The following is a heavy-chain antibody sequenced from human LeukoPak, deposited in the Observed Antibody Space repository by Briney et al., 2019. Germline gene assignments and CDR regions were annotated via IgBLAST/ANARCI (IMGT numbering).Heavy chain of an antibody. CDR1: GFTFSSYE. D-gene: IGHD2-15*01. CDR2: ISSSGSTI. Sequence: PGGSLRLSCAASGFTFSSYEMNWVRQAPGKGLEWVSYISSSGSTIYYADSVKGRFTISRDNAKNSLYLQMNGLRAEDTAVYYCARDSTVVAAFDYWGQGTLVTVSS. CDR3: ARDSTVVAAFDY. V-gene: IGHV3-48*03. J-gene: IGHJ4*02.